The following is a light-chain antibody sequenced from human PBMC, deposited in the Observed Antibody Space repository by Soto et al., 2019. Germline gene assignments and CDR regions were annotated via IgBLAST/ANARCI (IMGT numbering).Light chain of an antibody. Sequence: EIVLTQSPDTLSLSPGERATLSCRASQSFSGNYLSWYQQKATQAPRLLIYGASRRATGVPDRFSGSGSGTDFTLTISRLEPEDFAVYYCQQYSSSSMTFGQGTRLEIK. CDR1: QSFSGNY. V-gene: IGKV3-20*01. J-gene: IGKJ5*01. CDR3: QQYSSSSMT. CDR2: GAS.